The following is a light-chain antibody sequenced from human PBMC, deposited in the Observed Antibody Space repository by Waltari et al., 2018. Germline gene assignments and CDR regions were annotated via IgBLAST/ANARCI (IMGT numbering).Light chain of an antibody. Sequence: DIQMTQSPSTLSSSVGDRVPIPCRASQNLNNYLAWYQQKPGRAPRLLIFKASTLEIGVPSRFSGGGSGTEFTLTISSLQPDDFATYFCQQYHTYSPFAFGPGTKVDI. J-gene: IGKJ3*01. CDR2: KAS. V-gene: IGKV1-5*03. CDR3: QQYHTYSPFA. CDR1: QNLNNY.